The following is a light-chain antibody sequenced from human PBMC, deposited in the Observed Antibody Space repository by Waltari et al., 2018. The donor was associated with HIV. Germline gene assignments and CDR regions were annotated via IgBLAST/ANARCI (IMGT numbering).Light chain of an antibody. Sequence: QSFLTQPPSASGTPGQTVTISCSGSSSNIDNANVYWYQQLPGMTPKLLIYKNFLRPSGVPDRFAASKSGTSASLTISGLRSADEADYYCVGWDSSLSAYVFGAGTKVAVL. CDR3: VGWDSSLSAYV. J-gene: IGLJ1*01. V-gene: IGLV1-47*01. CDR2: KNF. CDR1: SSNIDNAN.